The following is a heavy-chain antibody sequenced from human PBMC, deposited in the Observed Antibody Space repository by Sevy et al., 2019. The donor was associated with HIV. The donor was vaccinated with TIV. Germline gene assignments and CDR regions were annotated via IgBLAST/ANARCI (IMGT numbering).Heavy chain of an antibody. V-gene: IGHV4-39*02. CDR2: IYYNGHT. CDR1: GGTIVSSGHY. D-gene: IGHD5-12*01. CDR3: AREAGGYDYDYGMDV. J-gene: IGHJ6*02. Sequence: SETLSLTCSVSGGTIVSSGHYWGWIRQTPGKGLEWIGSIYYNGHTYYSPSLKSRLTISIDTSKNQFSLNLSSVTAADTAIYFCAREAGGYDYDYGMDVWGQGTTVTVSS.